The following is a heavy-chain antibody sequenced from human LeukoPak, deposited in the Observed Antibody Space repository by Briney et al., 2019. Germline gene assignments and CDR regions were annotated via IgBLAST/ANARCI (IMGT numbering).Heavy chain of an antibody. CDR2: INHSGST. CDR1: GGSFSGYY. J-gene: IGHJ4*02. D-gene: IGHD3-16*01. CDR3: ARGASFNTPVMYY. V-gene: IGHV4-34*01. Sequence: PLETLSLTCAVYGGSFSGYYWSWIRQPPGKGLEWIGEINHSGSTNYNPSLKSRATISVDTSKNQFSLKLSSVTAADTAVYYCARGASFNTPVMYYWGQGTLVTVSS.